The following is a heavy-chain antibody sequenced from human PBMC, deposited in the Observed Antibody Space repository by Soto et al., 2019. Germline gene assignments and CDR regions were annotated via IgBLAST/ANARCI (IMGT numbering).Heavy chain of an antibody. D-gene: IGHD3-3*01. Sequence: GGSLRLSCAASGFTFSSYAMSWVRQAPGKGLEWVSAISGSGGSTYYADSVKGRFTISRDNSKNTLYLQMNSLRAEDTAVYYCAKVGDLEWLFFDYYYGMDVWGQGTTVTVSS. J-gene: IGHJ6*02. CDR1: GFTFSSYA. CDR3: AKVGDLEWLFFDYYYGMDV. CDR2: ISGSGGST. V-gene: IGHV3-23*01.